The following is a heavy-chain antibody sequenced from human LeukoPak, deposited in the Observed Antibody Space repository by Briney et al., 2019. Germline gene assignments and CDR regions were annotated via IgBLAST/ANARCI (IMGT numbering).Heavy chain of an antibody. V-gene: IGHV4-34*01. CDR3: ARGYYGSGSHCCHMDV. D-gene: IGHD3-10*01. CDR1: VGSFSGYY. J-gene: IGHJ6*03. CDR2: INHSGST. Sequence: SETLSLTCAVYVGSFSGYYWRWIRQPPGKGLEWIGEINHSGSTNYNSSLKSRVTISVDTSKNQFSLKLSSVTAADTAVYYCARGYYGSGSHCCHMDVWGKGTTITVS.